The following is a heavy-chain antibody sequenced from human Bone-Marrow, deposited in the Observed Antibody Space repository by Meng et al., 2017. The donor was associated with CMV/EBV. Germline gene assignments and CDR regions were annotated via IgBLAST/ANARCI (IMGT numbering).Heavy chain of an antibody. CDR3: ARHTLGNWFDP. CDR2: IDCDDDK. Sequence: SGHTLAQPTQTLTLNCTFSGFSLSTSGMRVSWIRQPPGKAVEWLARIDCDDDKFYSTSLKTRLTISKDTTKNQVVLTMTNMDAVDTATYYCARHTLGNWFDPWGQGTLVTVSS. V-gene: IGHV2-70D*14. J-gene: IGHJ5*02. D-gene: IGHD3-10*01. CDR1: GFSLSTSGMR.